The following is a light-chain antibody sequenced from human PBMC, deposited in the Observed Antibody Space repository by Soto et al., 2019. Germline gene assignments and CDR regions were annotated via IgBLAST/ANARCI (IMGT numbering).Light chain of an antibody. CDR3: QQLGNWPHLT. J-gene: IGKJ4*01. Sequence: EIVLTQSPATLSLSPGERATLSCRASQSVRSYLAWYQQKPGQPPRLLIYAASNRVTGIPARFSGSGSGTDFTHTISRLDPEDFAVYYCQQLGNWPHLTFGGGTKVEI. V-gene: IGKV3-11*01. CDR1: QSVRSY. CDR2: AAS.